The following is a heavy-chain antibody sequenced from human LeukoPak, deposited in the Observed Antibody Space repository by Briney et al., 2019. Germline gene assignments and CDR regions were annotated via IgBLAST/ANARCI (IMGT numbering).Heavy chain of an antibody. D-gene: IGHD3-3*01. CDR1: GGSISSSSYY. CDR2: IYYSGST. Sequence: SETLSLTCTVSGGSISSSSYYWGWIRQPPGKRLEWIGSIYYSGSTYYKPSLKSRVTISVDTSKNQFSLKLSSVTAADTAVYFCARQGRRMGYDFWSGYRHFDYWGQGTLVTVSS. V-gene: IGHV4-39*01. CDR3: ARQGRRMGYDFWSGYRHFDY. J-gene: IGHJ4*02.